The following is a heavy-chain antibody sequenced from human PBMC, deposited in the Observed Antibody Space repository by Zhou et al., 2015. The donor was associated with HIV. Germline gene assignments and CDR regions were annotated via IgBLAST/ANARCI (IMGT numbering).Heavy chain of an antibody. CDR3: ARARKRWLQGGFDRGLDAFDI. Sequence: QVQLVQSGAEVKKPGSSVKVSCKASGGTFSSYTISWVRQAPGQGLEWMGRIIPILGIANYAQKFQGRVTITADKSTSTAYMELSSLRSEDTAVYYCARARKRWLQGGFDRGLDAFDIWGQGTMVTVSS. CDR1: GGTFSSYT. V-gene: IGHV1-69*02. D-gene: IGHD5-24*01. J-gene: IGHJ3*02. CDR2: IIPILGIA.